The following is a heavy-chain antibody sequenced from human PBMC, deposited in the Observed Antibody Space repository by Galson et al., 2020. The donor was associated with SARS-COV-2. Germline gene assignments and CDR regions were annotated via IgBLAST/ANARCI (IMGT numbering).Heavy chain of an antibody. V-gene: IGHV3-48*01. CDR3: ASVYSSSWYYYYYGMDV. Sequence: GESLTLSCAPSGFTFSTYSMNWVRQSPGKGLEWVSYISSRSTTQYYADSVKGRFTISRDNAKNSLYLQMNSLRAEETAVYYCASVYSSSWYYYYYGMDVWGQGTTVTVSS. D-gene: IGHD6-13*01. J-gene: IGHJ6*02. CDR1: GFTFSTYS. CDR2: ISSRSTTQ.